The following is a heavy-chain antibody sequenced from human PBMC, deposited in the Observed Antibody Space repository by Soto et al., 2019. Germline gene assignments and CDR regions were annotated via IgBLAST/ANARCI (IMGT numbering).Heavy chain of an antibody. CDR2: INAGDGNT. Sequence: QVQLVQSGAEVKKPGASVKVSCKASGYIFINYAIHWVRQAPGQRLEWMGWINAGDGNTRYSQNFQGRVTITSDTSATTAHIELSSLRSEDTAVFYCARGTVTTGALFDYWGQGTLVTVSS. CDR1: GYIFINYA. D-gene: IGHD4-17*01. V-gene: IGHV1-3*01. CDR3: ARGTVTTGALFDY. J-gene: IGHJ4*02.